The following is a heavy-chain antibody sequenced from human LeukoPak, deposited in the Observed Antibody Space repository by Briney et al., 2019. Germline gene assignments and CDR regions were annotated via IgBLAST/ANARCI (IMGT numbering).Heavy chain of an antibody. CDR2: INPNSGGT. D-gene: IGHD3-10*01. CDR1: GYTFTGYY. J-gene: IGHJ4*02. Sequence: ASVKVSCKPSGYTFTGYYIHWVRQAPGQGLEWMGWINPNSGGTNYAQKFQGRVTVTRDTSISTAYMELSRLRSDDTAVYYCARLIWFGELYFDYWGQGTLVTVSS. V-gene: IGHV1-2*02. CDR3: ARLIWFGELYFDY.